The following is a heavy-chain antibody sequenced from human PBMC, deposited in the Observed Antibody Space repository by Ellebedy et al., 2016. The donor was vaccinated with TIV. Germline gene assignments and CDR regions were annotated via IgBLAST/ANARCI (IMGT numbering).Heavy chain of an antibody. CDR1: GFTFSNYW. V-gene: IGHV3-7*03. CDR3: ARLGYRSSWFDY. J-gene: IGHJ4*02. D-gene: IGHD6-13*01. CDR2: IKQDGSET. Sequence: PGGSLRLSCAASGFTFSNYWMSWVRQAPGKGLEWVANIKQDGSETYYVDSVKGRFTISRDNSKNTLSLQMNSLRADDTAVYYCARLGYRSSWFDYWGQGALVTVSS.